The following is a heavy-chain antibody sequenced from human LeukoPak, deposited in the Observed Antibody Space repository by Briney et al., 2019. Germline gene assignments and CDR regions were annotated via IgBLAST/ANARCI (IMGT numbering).Heavy chain of an antibody. Sequence: GGSLRLSCTASGFTFRKYWLHWVRQAPGKGLVWVANIKQDGSEKYYVDSVKGRFTISRDNAKNSLYLQMNSLRAEDTAVYYCARGETAMGEAFFDYWGQGTLVTVSS. D-gene: IGHD5-18*01. V-gene: IGHV3-7*01. J-gene: IGHJ4*02. CDR3: ARGETAMGEAFFDY. CDR2: IKQDGSEK. CDR1: GFTFRKYW.